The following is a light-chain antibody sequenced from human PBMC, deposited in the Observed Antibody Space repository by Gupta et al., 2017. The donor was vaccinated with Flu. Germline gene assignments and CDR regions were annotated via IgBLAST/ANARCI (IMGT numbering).Light chain of an antibody. V-gene: IGKV1-39*01. CDR3: QQSDCLPWT. CDR1: QSITGY. CDR2: AAS. J-gene: IGKJ1*01. Sequence: DIQMTQSPSYLSASVGDRVTITCRATQSITGYLNWYQQKPGKAPKLLIYAASRLESGVPPRFSGSGSGADFTLTISRREPEDFASYFCQQSDCLPWTFGQGTKVEIK.